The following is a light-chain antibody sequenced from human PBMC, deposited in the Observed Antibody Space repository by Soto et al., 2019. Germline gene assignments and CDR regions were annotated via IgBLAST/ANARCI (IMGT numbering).Light chain of an antibody. Sequence: QSALTQPASVSGSPGQSITISCTGTSSDVGGSGLVSWYQFHPGKAPKLLIFEGFKRPSGVSNRFSGSKSGSTASLTISGLQAEDEADYYCSSYSDSDTLYVFGTGTKVTV. CDR3: SSYSDSDTLYV. V-gene: IGLV2-14*02. CDR1: SSDVGGSGL. J-gene: IGLJ1*01. CDR2: EGF.